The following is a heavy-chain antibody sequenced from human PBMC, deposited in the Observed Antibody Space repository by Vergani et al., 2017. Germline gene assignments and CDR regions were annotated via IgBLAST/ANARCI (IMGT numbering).Heavy chain of an antibody. CDR2: MWYDGSNK. V-gene: IGHV3-33*01. Sequence: QVQLVESGGGVVQPGRSLRLSCAASGFTFSSYGMHWVRQAPGKGLEWVAVMWYDGSNKYYADSVKGRFTISRDNAKNTLYLQMNSLRAEDTAVYYCARVATSLFNWNYAAFDIWGQGTRVTVSS. J-gene: IGHJ3*02. CDR3: ARVATSLFNWNYAAFDI. D-gene: IGHD1-7*01. CDR1: GFTFSSYG.